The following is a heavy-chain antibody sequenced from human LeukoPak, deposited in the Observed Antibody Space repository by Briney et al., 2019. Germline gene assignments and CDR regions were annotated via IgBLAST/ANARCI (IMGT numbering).Heavy chain of an antibody. CDR3: ARTPYSSGWLGYNWFDP. J-gene: IGHJ5*02. V-gene: IGHV1-18*01. CDR2: ISAYNGNT. D-gene: IGHD6-19*01. Sequence: ASVKVSCKASGYTFTSCGISWVRQAPGQGLEWMGWISAYNGNTNYAQKLQGRVTMTTDTSTSTAYMELRSLRSDDTAVYYCARTPYSSGWLGYNWFDPWGQGTLVTVSS. CDR1: GYTFTSCG.